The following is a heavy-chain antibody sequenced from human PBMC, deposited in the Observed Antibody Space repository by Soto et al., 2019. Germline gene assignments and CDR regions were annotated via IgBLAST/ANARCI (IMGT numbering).Heavy chain of an antibody. D-gene: IGHD3-9*01. V-gene: IGHV5-51*01. CDR1: GYSFTSYW. CDR3: ARHEELDILTGYYSD. J-gene: IGHJ4*02. CDR2: IYPGDSDT. Sequence: GGSLRLSCKGSGYSFTSYWIGWVRQMPGKGLEWMGIIYPGDSDTRYSPSFQGQVTISADKSISTAYLQWSSLKASDTAMYYCARHEELDILTGYYSDWGQGTLVTVSS.